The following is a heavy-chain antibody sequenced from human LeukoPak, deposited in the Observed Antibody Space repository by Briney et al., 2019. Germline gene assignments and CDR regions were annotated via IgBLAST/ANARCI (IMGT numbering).Heavy chain of an antibody. Sequence: SVKVSCKASGGTFNTFTISWVRQAPGQGLEWMGGIIPMFGTANYAQRFQGRVTITADESTSTAYMELRSLRSEDTAVYYCTKVGYCRGTNCYRGSYTDYYYMDVWGNGTTVTVSS. CDR3: TKVGYCRGTNCYRGSYTDYYYMDV. CDR2: IIPMFGTA. CDR1: GGTFNTFT. D-gene: IGHD2-2*01. J-gene: IGHJ6*03. V-gene: IGHV1-69*01.